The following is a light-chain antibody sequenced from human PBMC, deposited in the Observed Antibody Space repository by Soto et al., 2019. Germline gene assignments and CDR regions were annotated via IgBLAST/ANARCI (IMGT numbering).Light chain of an antibody. CDR3: QQRYKTSLSS. Sequence: DIQMTQSPSFLSASVGDRVTITCRASQRIDNFLNWYQQKPGKAPKLLIYGASSLQSGVPSRFSGSGSGTDFTLTITSLHPEDSATYHCQQRYKTSLSSFGQGTKVEIK. CDR2: GAS. J-gene: IGKJ2*01. CDR1: QRIDNF. V-gene: IGKV1-39*01.